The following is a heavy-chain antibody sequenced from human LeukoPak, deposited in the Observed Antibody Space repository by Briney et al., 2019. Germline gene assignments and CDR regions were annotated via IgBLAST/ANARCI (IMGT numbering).Heavy chain of an antibody. CDR1: GFSFISYG. CDR2: ISDDGRRK. D-gene: IGHD4-17*01. V-gene: IGHV3-30*18. CDR3: AKRTSDYGDYVSYFDY. J-gene: IGHJ4*02. Sequence: GGSLRLSCAASGFSFISYGMHWVRQAPGKGLEWVGVISDDGRRKDYADSVKGRFTISRDNSKDTLYLQMNSLRAEDTAVCYCAKRTSDYGDYVSYFDYWGQGTLVTVSS.